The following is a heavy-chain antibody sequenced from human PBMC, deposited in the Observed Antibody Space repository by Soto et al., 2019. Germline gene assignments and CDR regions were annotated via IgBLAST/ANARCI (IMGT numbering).Heavy chain of an antibody. J-gene: IGHJ5*02. D-gene: IGHD3-3*02. CDR1: GYTFTTYA. CDR3: ARDSPPLAS. CDR2: ISAYNGNT. V-gene: IGHV1-18*01. Sequence: QVQLVQSGAEVKKPGASVKVSSKASGYTFTTYAISWVRQAPGQGLEWMGWISAYNGNTNYAQKLQGRVTMTTDTAPSTAYMELWRLRADDTAVYYCARDSPPLASWGQGTLVTVSS.